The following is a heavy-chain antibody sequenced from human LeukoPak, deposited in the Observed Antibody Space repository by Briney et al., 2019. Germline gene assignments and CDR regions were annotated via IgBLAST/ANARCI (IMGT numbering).Heavy chain of an antibody. V-gene: IGHV4-4*07. CDR2: IYTSGST. J-gene: IGHJ4*02. CDR3: ARGYYGSGSRYFDY. D-gene: IGHD3-10*01. CDR1: GGSNSSYY. Sequence: PSETLSLTCTVSGGSNSSYYWSWIRQPAGKGLEWIGRIYTSGSTNYNPSLKSRVTMSVDTSKNQFSLKLSSVTAADTAVYYCARGYYGSGSRYFDYWGQGTLVTVSS.